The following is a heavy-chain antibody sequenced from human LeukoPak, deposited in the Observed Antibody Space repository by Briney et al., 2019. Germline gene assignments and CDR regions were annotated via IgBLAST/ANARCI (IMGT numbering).Heavy chain of an antibody. J-gene: IGHJ4*02. D-gene: IGHD3-22*01. Sequence: SVKVSCKASGGTFSSYAISWVRQAPGQGLEWMGGIVPIFGTANYAQKFQGRVTITTDESTSTAYMELSSLRSEDTAVYYCAKDQGSTRSGYPQLLGYWGQGTLVIVSS. CDR1: GGTFSSYA. CDR2: IVPIFGTA. CDR3: AKDQGSTRSGYPQLLGY. V-gene: IGHV1-69*05.